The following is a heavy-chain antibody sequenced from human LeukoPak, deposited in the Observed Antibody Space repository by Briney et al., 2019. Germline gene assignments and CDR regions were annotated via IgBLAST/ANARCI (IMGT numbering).Heavy chain of an antibody. CDR1: GVTFSSVD. J-gene: IGHJ5*01. Sequence: GQTLRHSRAETGVTFSSVDMGWGRKIKKKGLEWVSSIVYGTSDTYYADSVKGRFTISRDNATNSLDLQMSSLRVEDTAIYYCARDAFGEFPEPNWFDSWGQGTLVTVSS. CDR2: IVYGTSDT. CDR3: ARDAFGEFPEPNWFDS. D-gene: IGHD3-10*01. V-gene: IGHV3-21*01.